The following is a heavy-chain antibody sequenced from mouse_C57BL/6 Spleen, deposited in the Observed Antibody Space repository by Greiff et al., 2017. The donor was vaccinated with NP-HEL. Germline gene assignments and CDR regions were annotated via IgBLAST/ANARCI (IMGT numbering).Heavy chain of an antibody. CDR1: GFSFTSYG. J-gene: IGHJ2*01. D-gene: IGHD1-1*01. CDR3: AKNYYGSPYFDY. V-gene: IGHV2-9*01. CDR2: IWGGGST. Sequence: QVQLKESGPGLVAPSPCLSISCTVSGFSFTSYGVDWVRQPPGKGLEWMGVIWGGGSTNYNSALMSRLSISKDNSKSQVFLKMNRLQTDDTAMYYCAKNYYGSPYFDYWGQGTTLTVSS.